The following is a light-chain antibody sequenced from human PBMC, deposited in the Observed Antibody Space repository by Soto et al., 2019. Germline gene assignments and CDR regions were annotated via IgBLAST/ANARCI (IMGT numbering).Light chain of an antibody. CDR3: QTWGTGIQV. V-gene: IGLV4-69*01. CDR1: SGHSTYA. J-gene: IGLJ3*02. CDR2: LNSDGSH. Sequence: QLVLTQSPSASASLGASVKLTCTLSSGHSTYAIAWHQQQPEKGPRYLMKLNSDGSHSKGDGIPDRFSGSSSGAVRYLTISSPQSEDEADYYCQTWGTGIQVFGGGTKVTVL.